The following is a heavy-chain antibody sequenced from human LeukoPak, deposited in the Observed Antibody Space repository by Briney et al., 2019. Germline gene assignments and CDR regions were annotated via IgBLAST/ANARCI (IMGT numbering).Heavy chain of an antibody. D-gene: IGHD3-3*01. J-gene: IGHJ6*03. CDR1: GGSISSYY. CDR2: IYYSGST. V-gene: IGHV4-59*12. Sequence: PSETLSLTCTVSGGSISSYYWSWIRQPPGKGLEWIGYIYYSGSTYYNPSLKSRVTISVDTSKNQFSLKLSSVTAADTAVYYCARALRSDLRFLEWLPAGNYYYYYYMDVWGKGTTVTVSS. CDR3: ARALRSDLRFLEWLPAGNYYYYYYMDV.